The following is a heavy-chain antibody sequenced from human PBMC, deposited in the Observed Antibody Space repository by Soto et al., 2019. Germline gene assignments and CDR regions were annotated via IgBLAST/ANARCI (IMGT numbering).Heavy chain of an antibody. D-gene: IGHD2-15*01. J-gene: IGHJ3*02. CDR2: INPSGGST. CDR3: ARDIGTVVVAATLRDGPFDI. CDR1: GYTFTSYY. V-gene: IGHV1-46*01. Sequence: ASVKVSCKASGYTFTSYYMHWVRQAPGQGLEWMGIINPSGGSTSYAQKFQGRVTMTRDTSTSTVYMELSSLRSEDTAVYYCARDIGTVVVAATLRDGPFDIWGQGTMVTVSS.